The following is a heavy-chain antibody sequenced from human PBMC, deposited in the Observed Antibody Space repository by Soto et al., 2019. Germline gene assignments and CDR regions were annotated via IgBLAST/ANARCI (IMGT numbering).Heavy chain of an antibody. D-gene: IGHD3-22*01. CDR1: GFTFSSYG. J-gene: IGHJ6*02. CDR2: IWYDGSNK. CDR3: ARDLAHYYDSSGYYAYYGMDV. Sequence: GGSLRLSCAASGFTFSSYGMHWVRQAPGKGLEWVAVIWYDGSNKYYADTVKGRFTISRDNSKNTLYLQMNSLRAEDTAVYYCARDLAHYYDSSGYYAYYGMDVWGQGTTVTVSS. V-gene: IGHV3-33*01.